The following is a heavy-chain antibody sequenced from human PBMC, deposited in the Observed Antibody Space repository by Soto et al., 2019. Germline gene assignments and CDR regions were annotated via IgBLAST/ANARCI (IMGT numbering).Heavy chain of an antibody. CDR2: INHSGST. CDR1: GGSFSGYY. D-gene: IGHD3-16*02. Sequence: QVQLQQWGAGLLKPSETLSLTCAVYGGSFSGYYWSWIRQPPGKGLEWLGEINHSGSTNYNPSLKSRVTTSVDTSKNQFSLKLSSVTAADTAVYYCARAWGSYRSFDYWGQGTLVTVSS. CDR3: ARAWGSYRSFDY. V-gene: IGHV4-34*01. J-gene: IGHJ4*02.